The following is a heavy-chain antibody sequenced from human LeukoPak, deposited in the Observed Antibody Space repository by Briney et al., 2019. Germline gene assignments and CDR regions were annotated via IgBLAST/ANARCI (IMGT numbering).Heavy chain of an antibody. Sequence: SETLSLTCTVSGGSISSYHWSWLRQPPGKGLEWIGYIYYSGSTNYNPSLKSRVTISVDTSKNQFSLKLSSVTAADTAVYYCARIAAAVDYWGQGTLVTVSS. V-gene: IGHV4-59*01. J-gene: IGHJ4*02. CDR1: GGSISSYH. CDR2: IYYSGST. CDR3: ARIAAAVDY. D-gene: IGHD6-13*01.